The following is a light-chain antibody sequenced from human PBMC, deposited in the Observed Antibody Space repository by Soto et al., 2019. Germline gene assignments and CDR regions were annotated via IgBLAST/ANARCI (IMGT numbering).Light chain of an antibody. CDR1: SSDVGGYNY. CDR2: DVS. J-gene: IGLJ1*01. V-gene: IGLV2-14*03. CDR3: SSYTSSSTLSTYD. Sequence: QSVLTQPASVSGSPGQSITISCTGTSSDVGGYNYVSWYQHHPGKAPKLMIYDVSNRPSGVSNRFSGSKSGNTASLIISGLQAEDEADYYCSSYTSSSTLSTYDFGTGTKVTVL.